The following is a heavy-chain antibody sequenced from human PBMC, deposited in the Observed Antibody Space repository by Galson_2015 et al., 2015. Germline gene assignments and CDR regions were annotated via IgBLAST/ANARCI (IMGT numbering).Heavy chain of an antibody. Sequence: SLRLSCAASGFTVSTNYMTWVRQAPGKGLGWLSIIYSGGSIYYADSVKGRFAISRDNSKNTLDLQMNSLRAEDTAVYYCATVTKPLRYFDSWGQGTLVTVSS. CDR2: IYSGGSI. J-gene: IGHJ4*02. CDR1: GFTVSTNY. V-gene: IGHV3-53*01. CDR3: ATVTKPLRYFDS. D-gene: IGHD3-9*01.